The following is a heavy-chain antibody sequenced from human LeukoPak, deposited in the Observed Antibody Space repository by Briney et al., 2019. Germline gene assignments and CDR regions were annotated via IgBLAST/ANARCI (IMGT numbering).Heavy chain of an antibody. V-gene: IGHV1-69*04. Sequence: GASVKVSCKASGGTFRSYAISWVRQAPGQGLEWMGRIIPILGIANYAQKFQGRVTITADKSTSTAYMELSSLRSEDTAVYYCARVLRWAAAGMGYYFDYWGRGTLVTVSS. CDR1: GGTFRSYA. CDR3: ARVLRWAAAGMGYYFDY. D-gene: IGHD6-13*01. CDR2: IIPILGIA. J-gene: IGHJ4*02.